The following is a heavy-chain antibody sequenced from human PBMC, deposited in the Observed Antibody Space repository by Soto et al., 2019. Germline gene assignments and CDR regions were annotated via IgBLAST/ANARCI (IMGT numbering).Heavy chain of an antibody. CDR3: ARMMAASGTAFDY. J-gene: IGHJ4*02. Sequence: GESLKISCQASGYSFISSWIGWVRQMPGKGLEWMGIIYPGDSDTRYSPSFQGQVTISADKSTSTAYLQWSSLKASDTATSYCARMMAASGTAFDYWGQGALVTVSS. D-gene: IGHD6-13*01. CDR1: GYSFISSW. V-gene: IGHV5-51*01. CDR2: IYPGDSDT.